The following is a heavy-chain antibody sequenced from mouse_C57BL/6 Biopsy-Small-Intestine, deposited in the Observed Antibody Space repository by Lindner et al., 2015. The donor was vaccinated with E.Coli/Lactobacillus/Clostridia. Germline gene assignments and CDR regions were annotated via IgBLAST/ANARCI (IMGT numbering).Heavy chain of an antibody. V-gene: IGHV1-84*02. CDR2: STPAMVNT. CDR1: GYTFTSYA. CDR3: ARDNSHGYFDY. Sequence: SVKVSCKASGYTFTSYAMYWVRQAPDKGLSGWDGSTPAMVNTKYSQNFQGRVTITRDTSASTAYMELSSLRSEDTAVYYCARDNSHGYFDYWGQGTLVTVSS. J-gene: IGHJ2*01. D-gene: IGHD1-3*01.